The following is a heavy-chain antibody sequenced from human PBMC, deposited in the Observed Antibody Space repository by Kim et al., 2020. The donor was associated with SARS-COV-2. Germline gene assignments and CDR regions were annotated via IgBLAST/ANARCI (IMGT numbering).Heavy chain of an antibody. CDR1: GFTVSSNY. V-gene: IGHV3-53*01. J-gene: IGHJ6*02. CDR3: ARVPVDYGSGSYHPPYYYGMDV. Sequence: GGSLRLSCAASGFTVSSNYMSWVRQAPGKGLEWVSVIYSGGSTYYADSVKGRFTISRDNSKNTLYLQMNSLRAEDTAVYYCARVPVDYGSGSYHPPYYYGMDVWGQGTTVTVSS. D-gene: IGHD3-10*01. CDR2: IYSGGST.